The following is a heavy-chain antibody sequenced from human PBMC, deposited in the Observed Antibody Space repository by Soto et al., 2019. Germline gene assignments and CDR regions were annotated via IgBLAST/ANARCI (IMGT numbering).Heavy chain of an antibody. V-gene: IGHV3-23*01. CDR1: GFTFSSYA. Sequence: GGSLKLSCAASGFTFSSYAMSWVRQAPGKGLEWVSAISGSGGSTYYADSVKGRFTISRDNSKNTLYLQMNSLRAEDTAVYYCAKDREPYYDILTALNWFYPWGQGTLVTVSS. CDR2: ISGSGGST. D-gene: IGHD3-9*01. J-gene: IGHJ5*02. CDR3: AKDREPYYDILTALNWFYP.